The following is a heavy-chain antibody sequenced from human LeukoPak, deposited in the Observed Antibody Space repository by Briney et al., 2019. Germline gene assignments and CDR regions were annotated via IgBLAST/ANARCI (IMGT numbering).Heavy chain of an antibody. J-gene: IGHJ1*01. D-gene: IGHD3-22*01. CDR3: AREEIYYYDSSGLEH. Sequence: GGSLRLSCAASGFTFSGFWMHWVRQAPGKGLVWVSCISFDGSDATYADSVKGRFTISRDNAKNTLHLQMDSLTVEDTAVYYCAREEIYYYDSSGLEHWGQGTLVTVSS. CDR2: ISFDGSDA. CDR1: GFTFSGFW. V-gene: IGHV3-74*01.